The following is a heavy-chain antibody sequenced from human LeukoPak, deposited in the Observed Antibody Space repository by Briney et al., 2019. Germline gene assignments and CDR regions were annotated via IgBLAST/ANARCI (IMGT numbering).Heavy chain of an antibody. CDR3: ARKTGTTKGGYFDY. Sequence: LETLSLTCAVYGGSFSGYYWSWIRQPPGKGLEWIGEINHSGSTNYNPSLKSRVTISVDTSKNQFSLKLSSVTAADTAVYYCARKTGTTKGGYFDYWGQGTLVTVSS. CDR1: GGSFSGYY. J-gene: IGHJ4*02. V-gene: IGHV4-34*01. D-gene: IGHD1-7*01. CDR2: INHSGST.